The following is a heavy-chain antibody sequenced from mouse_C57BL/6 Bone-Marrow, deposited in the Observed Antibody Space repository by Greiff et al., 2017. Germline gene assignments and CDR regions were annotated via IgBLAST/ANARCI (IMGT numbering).Heavy chain of an antibody. Sequence: QVQLQQSGAELVRPGTSVKVSCKASGYAFTNYLIEWVKQRPGQGLEWIGVINPGSGGTNYNEKFKGKATLTADKSSSTAYMQLSSLTSEDSAVYFCARRRGDGYSYAMDYWGQGTSVTVSS. J-gene: IGHJ4*01. CDR2: INPGSGGT. CDR3: ARRRGDGYSYAMDY. D-gene: IGHD2-3*01. V-gene: IGHV1-54*01. CDR1: GYAFTNYL.